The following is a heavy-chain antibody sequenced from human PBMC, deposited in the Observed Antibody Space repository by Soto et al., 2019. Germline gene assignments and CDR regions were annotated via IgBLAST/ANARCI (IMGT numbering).Heavy chain of an antibody. CDR2: IYPSDSDT. J-gene: IGHJ4*02. CDR3: ARGGVSTRSFDY. D-gene: IGHD3-3*01. CDR1: GYNFAGYW. V-gene: IGHV5-51*01. Sequence: GESLKISCKGSGYNFAGYWIAWVRQMPVKGLELMGIIYPSDSDTRYRPSFQGQVTISADKSISSAYLQWSSLRASDTAMYYCARGGVSTRSFDYWGQGPPVTVSS.